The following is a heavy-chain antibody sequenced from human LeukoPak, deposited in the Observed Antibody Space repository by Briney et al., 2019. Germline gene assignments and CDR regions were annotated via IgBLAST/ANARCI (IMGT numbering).Heavy chain of an antibody. CDR1: GGSISSSSYY. CDR3: ARHQWELHLDY. D-gene: IGHD1-26*01. V-gene: IGHV4-39*01. CDR2: IYTSGST. Sequence: PSETLSLTCTVSGGSISSSSYYWGWIRQPPGKGLEWIGRIYTSGSTNYNPSLKSRVTMSVDTSKNQFSLKLSSVTAADTAVYYCARHQWELHLDYWGQGTLVTVSS. J-gene: IGHJ4*02.